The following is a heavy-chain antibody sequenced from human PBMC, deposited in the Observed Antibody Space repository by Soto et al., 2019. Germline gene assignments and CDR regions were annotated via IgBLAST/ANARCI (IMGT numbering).Heavy chain of an antibody. CDR1: GFTFSSYA. J-gene: IGHJ5*02. CDR2: ISGSGGST. Sequence: EVQLLESGGGLVQPGGSLRLSCAASGFTFSSYAMSWVRQAAGKGLEWVSAISGSGGSTYYADSVKGRFTISRDNSNNTLYLQLTSLRAEDTALYYCAKGSTGPWGQGTLVTVSS. D-gene: IGHD6-6*01. V-gene: IGHV3-23*01. CDR3: AKGSTGP.